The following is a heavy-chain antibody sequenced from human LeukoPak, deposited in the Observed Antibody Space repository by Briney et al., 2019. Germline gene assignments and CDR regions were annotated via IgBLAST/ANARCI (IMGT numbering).Heavy chain of an antibody. CDR2: INPNSGGT. CDR3: ARDRRLWLVRYMDV. J-gene: IGHJ6*03. Sequence: ASVKVSCKASGCTFTGYYMHWVRQAPGQGLEWMGRINPNSGGTNYAQKFQGRVTMTRDTSISTAYMELSRLRSDDTAVYYCARDRRLWLVRYMDVWGKGTTVTVSS. V-gene: IGHV1-2*06. CDR1: GCTFTGYY. D-gene: IGHD6-19*01.